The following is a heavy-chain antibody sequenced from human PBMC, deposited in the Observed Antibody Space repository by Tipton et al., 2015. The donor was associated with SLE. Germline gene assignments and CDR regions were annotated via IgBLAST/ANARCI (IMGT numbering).Heavy chain of an antibody. CDR3: AKGYRPRFLDN. D-gene: IGHD5-18*01. CDR2: IRNDGSSK. CDR1: GFTFSSYD. J-gene: IGHJ4*02. Sequence: SLRLSCAASGFTFSSYDIHWVRQAPGKGLEWVAFIRNDGSSKYYADSVKGRFTISRDNSKNTLFLQMNSLRAGDMGAEDTAVYYCAKGYRPRFLDNWGQGTLVTVAS. V-gene: IGHV3-30*02.